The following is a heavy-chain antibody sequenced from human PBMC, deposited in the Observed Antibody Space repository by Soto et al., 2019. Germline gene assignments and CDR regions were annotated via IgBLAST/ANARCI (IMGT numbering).Heavy chain of an antibody. CDR3: SIEMATILGVDY. D-gene: IGHD5-12*01. CDR2: IKSKTDGGTT. V-gene: IGHV3-15*07. CDR1: GFTFSNAW. J-gene: IGHJ4*02. Sequence: GGSLRLSCAASGFTFSNAWMNWVRQAPGKGLEWVGRIKSKTDGGTTDYAAPVKGRFTISRDDSKNTLYLQMNSLKTEDTAVYYCSIEMATILGVDYWGQGTLVTVSS.